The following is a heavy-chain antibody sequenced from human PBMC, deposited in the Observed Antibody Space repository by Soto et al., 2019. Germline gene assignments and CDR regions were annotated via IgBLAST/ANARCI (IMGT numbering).Heavy chain of an antibody. CDR1: GGSFSGYY. CDR2: INHSGST. D-gene: IGHD3-10*01. V-gene: IGHV4-34*01. CDR3: ARTPPYYSGSGSYLHPADSFDY. J-gene: IGHJ4*02. Sequence: RSLTCAVYGGSFSGYYWSWIRQPPGKGLEWIGEINHSGSTNYNPSLKSRVTISVDTSKNQFSLKLSSVTAADTAVYYCARTPPYYSGSGSYLHPADSFDYWGQGTLVTVSS.